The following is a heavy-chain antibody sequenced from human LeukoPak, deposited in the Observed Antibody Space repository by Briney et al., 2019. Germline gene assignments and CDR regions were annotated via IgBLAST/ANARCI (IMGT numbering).Heavy chain of an antibody. CDR2: IYHNGIT. CDR3: AGAPFRYFDWSGQPLGY. Sequence: SESLSLTCAVSGGSFTSCNWWSLVRPPPGKGLEWVGEIYHNGITKYNPSLKSRVTISLDKSKNQLSLNLHSVTAADTAVYYCAGAPFRYFDWSGQPLGYWGPGALVIVSS. D-gene: IGHD3-9*01. J-gene: IGHJ4*02. V-gene: IGHV4-4*02. CDR1: GGSFTSCNW.